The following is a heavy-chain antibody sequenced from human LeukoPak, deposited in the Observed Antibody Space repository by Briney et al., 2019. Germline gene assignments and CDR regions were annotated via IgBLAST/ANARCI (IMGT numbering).Heavy chain of an antibody. Sequence: SETLSLTCAVYGGSFSGYYWSWIRRPPGKGLEWIGEINHSGSTNYNPSLKSRVTILVDTSKNQFSLKLSSVTAADTAVYYCARGLSAAPPGRYWGQGTLVTVSS. CDR3: ARGLSAAPPGRY. J-gene: IGHJ4*02. V-gene: IGHV4-34*01. CDR2: INHSGST. CDR1: GGSFSGYY. D-gene: IGHD6-13*01.